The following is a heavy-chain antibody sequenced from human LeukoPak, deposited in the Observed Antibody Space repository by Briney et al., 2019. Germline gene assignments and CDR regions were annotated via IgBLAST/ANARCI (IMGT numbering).Heavy chain of an antibody. CDR1: GYTFTSYD. J-gene: IGHJ3*02. CDR2: MNPNSGNT. Sequence: ASVKVSCKASGYTFTSYDINWVRQATGQGLEWMGWMNPNSGNTGYAQKFQGRVTMTRNTSISTAYMELSSLRSEDTAMDYCARGRGFCNGGSCSNAFDIWGQGTMVTVSS. V-gene: IGHV1-8*01. CDR3: ARGRGFCNGGSCSNAFDI. D-gene: IGHD2-15*01.